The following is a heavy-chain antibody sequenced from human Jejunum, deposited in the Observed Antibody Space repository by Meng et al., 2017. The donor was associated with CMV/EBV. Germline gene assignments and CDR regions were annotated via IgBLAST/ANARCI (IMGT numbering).Heavy chain of an antibody. CDR2: INHDGTET. V-gene: IGHV3-74*01. CDR3: VKDFAWSIDF. J-gene: IGHJ4*02. D-gene: IGHD3-3*01. CDR1: GFSFSASV. Sequence: EVRLVGSGGGLLQPGGSLGLSCAASGFSFSASVMHWVRQDPGQGLVWVARINHDGTETIYRDSVRGRFTVSRDNTKNTVSLEMNSLRVEDTALYYCVKDFAWSIDFWGQGVLVTASS.